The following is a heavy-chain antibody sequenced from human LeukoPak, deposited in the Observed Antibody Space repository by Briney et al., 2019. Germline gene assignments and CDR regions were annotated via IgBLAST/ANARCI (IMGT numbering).Heavy chain of an antibody. CDR1: GFTFSSYG. Sequence: GGSLRLSCAASGFTFSSYGMHWVRQAPGKGLEWVAVISYDGSNKYYADSVKGRFTISRDNSKNTLYLQMNSLRAEDTAVYYCAGGARRQQPFDYWGQGTLVTVSS. J-gene: IGHJ4*02. CDR2: ISYDGSNK. D-gene: IGHD6-13*01. CDR3: AGGARRQQPFDY. V-gene: IGHV3-30*03.